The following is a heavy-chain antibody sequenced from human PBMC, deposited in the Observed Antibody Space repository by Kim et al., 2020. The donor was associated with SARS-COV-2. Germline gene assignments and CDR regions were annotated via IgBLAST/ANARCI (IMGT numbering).Heavy chain of an antibody. Sequence: KGRFTISRDNSKNTLYLQMNSLRAEDTAVYYCAKDFGGYYDILTGYLFDYWGQGTLVTVSS. D-gene: IGHD3-9*01. CDR3: AKDFGGYYDILTGYLFDY. J-gene: IGHJ4*02. V-gene: IGHV3-33*06.